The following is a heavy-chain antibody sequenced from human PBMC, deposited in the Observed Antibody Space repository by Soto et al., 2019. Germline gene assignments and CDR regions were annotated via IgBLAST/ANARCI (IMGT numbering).Heavy chain of an antibody. V-gene: IGHV1-18*04. CDR3: TRAKYFYGLGRYGMEV. D-gene: IGHD3-10*01. CDR2: INTNNGDT. J-gene: IGHJ6*02. Sequence: QGQLEQAGAEVKKPGASVKVSCKASGYTLKYYGISCVRQVPGQGLEWMGWINTNNGDTKYAQRFQDRLIMTTDSAASTANMELRPMTSDDTAVYFCTRAKYFYGLGRYGMEVCGQGTTVTVSS. CDR1: GYTLKYYG.